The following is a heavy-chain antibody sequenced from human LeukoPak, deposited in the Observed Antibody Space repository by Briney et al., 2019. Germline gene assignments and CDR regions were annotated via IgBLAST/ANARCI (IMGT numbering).Heavy chain of an antibody. CDR1: GFTFSNYG. D-gene: IGHD4-17*01. J-gene: IGHJ4*02. CDR3: AKVWRGDYGDYYWRFDY. CDR2: ISYDGSNK. Sequence: GGSLRLSCAASGFTFSNYGMHWGRQAPGKGLEWVAVISYDGSNKYYADSVKGRFTISRDNSKNTLYLQMNSLRAEDTAVYYCAKVWRGDYGDYYWRFDYWSQGTLVSVSS. V-gene: IGHV3-30*18.